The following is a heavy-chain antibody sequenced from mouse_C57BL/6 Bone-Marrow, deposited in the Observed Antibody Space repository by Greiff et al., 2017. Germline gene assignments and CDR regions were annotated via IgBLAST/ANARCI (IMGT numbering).Heavy chain of an antibody. J-gene: IGHJ4*01. CDR3: ATLRGDY. CDR1: GYTFTSYW. CDR2: IDPSDSYT. Sequence: QVQLQQPGAELVRPGTSVKLSCKASGYTFTSYWMHWVKPRPGQGLEWIGVIDPSDSYTNYNQKFKGKATVTVDTSSSPAYMQLSSLTSEDSAVYYGATLRGDYWGQGTSGTVSS. V-gene: IGHV1-59*01.